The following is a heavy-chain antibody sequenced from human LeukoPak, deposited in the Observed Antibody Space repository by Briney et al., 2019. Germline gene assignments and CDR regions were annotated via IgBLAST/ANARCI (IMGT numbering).Heavy chain of an antibody. J-gene: IGHJ4*02. V-gene: IGHV4-59*01. CDR2: IFHSGTT. Sequence: SETLSLTCTVSGASISGFYWTWIRQSPGKGLEWIGNIFHSGTTNYNPSLKSRATISLEASKNQFSLRLSSVTSEDTAVYYCAGEGDYWHRFDDWGRGALVIVSS. D-gene: IGHD4-17*01. CDR3: AGEGDYWHRFDD. CDR1: GASISGFY.